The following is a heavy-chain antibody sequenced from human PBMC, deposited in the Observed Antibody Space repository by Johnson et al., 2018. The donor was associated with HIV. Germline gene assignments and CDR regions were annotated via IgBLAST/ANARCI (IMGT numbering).Heavy chain of an antibody. CDR2: LWYDGSNK. Sequence: QMLLVESGGGVVQPGRSLRLSCVVSGFTFSSYGMHWVRQAPGKGLEWVAVLWYDGSNKYYTDSVKGRFTISRDNSKNTLYLQMNSLRAEDTAVYYCARIRPANWGVNDAFEIWGQGTMVTVSS. CDR3: ARIRPANWGVNDAFEI. V-gene: IGHV3-33*01. D-gene: IGHD7-27*01. CDR1: GFTFSSYG. J-gene: IGHJ3*02.